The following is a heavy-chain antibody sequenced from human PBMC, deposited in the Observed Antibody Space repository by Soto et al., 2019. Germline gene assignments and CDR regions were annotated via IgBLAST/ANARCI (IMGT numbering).Heavy chain of an antibody. CDR2: IGTTI. D-gene: IGHD6-19*01. CDR3: ARVQAVAALYGSDV. Sequence: GGSQRLSYAASGFNFSNHNISWVRQAPGKGLEWVSSIGTTIYYADSVKGRFTISRDNAKNSLYLQMNSLRAEDTAVYYCARVQAVAALYGSDVWGQGTTVTVSS. CDR1: GFNFSNHN. V-gene: IGHV3-21*01. J-gene: IGHJ6*02.